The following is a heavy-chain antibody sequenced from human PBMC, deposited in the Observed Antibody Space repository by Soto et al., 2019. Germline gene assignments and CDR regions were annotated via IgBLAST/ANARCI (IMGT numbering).Heavy chain of an antibody. CDR1: GGKCSGYG. Sequence: RVWRAGSGGKCSGYGMSRVRQAPGKGLEWVSSISSSSSYIYYADSVKGRFTISRDNAKNSLYLQMNSLRAEDTAVYYCARDRARAFDIWGQGTMVTVSS. CDR3: ARDRARAFDI. CDR2: ISSSSSYI. V-gene: IGHV3-21*01. J-gene: IGHJ3*02.